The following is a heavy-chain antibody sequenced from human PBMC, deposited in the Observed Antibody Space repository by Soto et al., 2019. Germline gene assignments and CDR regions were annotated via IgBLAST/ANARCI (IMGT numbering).Heavy chain of an antibody. V-gene: IGHV4-34*01. Sequence: QVQLQQWGAGLLKPSETLSLTCAVYGGSFSGYYWSWIRQPPGKGLEWIGEINHSGSTNYNPSLKSRVTISVDTSKNQFSLKLSFVTAADTAVYYCARDSSITMVRDDYGMDVWGQGTTVTVSS. CDR3: ARDSSITMVRDDYGMDV. D-gene: IGHD3-10*01. CDR2: INHSGST. CDR1: GGSFSGYY. J-gene: IGHJ6*02.